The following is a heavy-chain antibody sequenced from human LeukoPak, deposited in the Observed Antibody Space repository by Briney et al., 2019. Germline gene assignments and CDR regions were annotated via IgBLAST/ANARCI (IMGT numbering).Heavy chain of an antibody. CDR3: ARDRFTMVRGVTNWFDP. Sequence: ASVKVSCKASGYTFTGYYMHWVRQAPGQGLEWMGRINPNSGGTNYAQKFQGRATMTRDTSISTAYMELSRLRSDDTAVYYCARDRFTMVRGVTNWFDPWGQGTLVTVSS. CDR1: GYTFTGYY. CDR2: INPNSGGT. V-gene: IGHV1-2*06. D-gene: IGHD3-10*01. J-gene: IGHJ5*02.